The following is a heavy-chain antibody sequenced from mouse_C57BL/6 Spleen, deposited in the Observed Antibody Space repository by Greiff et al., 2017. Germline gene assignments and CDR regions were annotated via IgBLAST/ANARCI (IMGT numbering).Heavy chain of an antibody. CDR1: GFTFTSYW. D-gene: IGHD2-3*01. CDR3: ARYDGYYPFDY. J-gene: IGHJ2*01. Sequence: QVHAKQSGPELVKPGASVKLSCKASGFTFTSYWMHWVKQRPGQGLEWIGMIHPNSGSTNYNEKFKSKATLTVDKSSSTAYMQVSSLASEDSAVYYCARYDGYYPFDYWGQGTTLTVSS. CDR2: IHPNSGST. V-gene: IGHV1-64*01.